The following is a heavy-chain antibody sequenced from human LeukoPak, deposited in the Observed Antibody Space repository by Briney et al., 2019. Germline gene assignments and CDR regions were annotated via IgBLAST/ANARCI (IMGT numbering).Heavy chain of an antibody. Sequence: GASVKVSCKASGYTFTGYYMHWVRQAPGQGLEWMGWINPNSGGTNYAQKFQSRVTMTRDTSISTAYMELSRLRSDDTAVYYCARGLNAWSGYLYYFDYWGQGTLVAVSS. CDR2: INPNSGGT. CDR3: ARGLNAWSGYLYYFDY. V-gene: IGHV1-2*02. J-gene: IGHJ4*02. CDR1: GYTFTGYY. D-gene: IGHD3-3*01.